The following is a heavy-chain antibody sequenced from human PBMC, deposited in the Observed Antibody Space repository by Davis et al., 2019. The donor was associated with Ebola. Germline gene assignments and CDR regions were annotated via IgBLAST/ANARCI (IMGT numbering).Heavy chain of an antibody. CDR3: ARGNDDYVAFDS. D-gene: IGHD4-17*01. CDR2: ISHGGVS. CDR1: GGSFSDYF. J-gene: IGHJ4*02. Sequence: SETLSLTCAVYGGSFSDYFWSWIRQSPRKGLEWIGEISHGGVSDYNPSLRSRVTISVDTSKNQFSLKMTSVTTADTAVYYCARGNDDYVAFDSWGQGNLVTVSS. V-gene: IGHV4-34*01.